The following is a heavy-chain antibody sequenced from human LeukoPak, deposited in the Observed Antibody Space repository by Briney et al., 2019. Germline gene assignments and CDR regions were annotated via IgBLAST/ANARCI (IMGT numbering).Heavy chain of an antibody. V-gene: IGHV1-18*01. Sequence: ASVKVSCKASGYTFTSYGISWVRQAPGQGLERMGWISAYNGNTNYAQKLQGRVTMNTDTSTSTAYMELRSLRSDDTAVYYCAREIYYDSSGYYDDAFDIWGQGTMVTVSS. CDR1: GYTFTSYG. CDR2: ISAYNGNT. CDR3: AREIYYDSSGYYDDAFDI. D-gene: IGHD3-22*01. J-gene: IGHJ3*02.